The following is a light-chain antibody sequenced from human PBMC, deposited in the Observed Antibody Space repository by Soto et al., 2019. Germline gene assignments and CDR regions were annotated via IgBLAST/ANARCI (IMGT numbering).Light chain of an antibody. CDR2: GAS. CDR1: QSVNSNY. V-gene: IGKV3-20*01. Sequence: EIVLTQSPGTLSLSPGDRATLSCRASQSVNSNYLAWYQRKPGHASRLLIDGASNRATDIPYRFSASGSGTDFTLTITRLEAEDFAVYYCQQYASTPPSFGQGTKVEVK. J-gene: IGKJ1*01. CDR3: QQYASTPPS.